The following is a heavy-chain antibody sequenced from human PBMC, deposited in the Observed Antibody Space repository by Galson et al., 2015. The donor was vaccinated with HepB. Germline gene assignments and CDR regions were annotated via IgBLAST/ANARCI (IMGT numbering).Heavy chain of an antibody. D-gene: IGHD2-15*01. CDR1: GFSLRTSGVN. J-gene: IGHJ3*01. CDR2: IYWDDDK. CDR3: AHGGGCRDGSPNYYSGSFDV. V-gene: IGHV2-5*02. Sequence: PALVKPTQTLTLTCTFSGFSLRTSGVNVGWIRQPPGKALEWLALIYWDDDKNYSLSLKSRLTVTKDDSKNQVVLTMTNMDPQDTATYYCAHGGGCRDGSPNYYSGSFDVWGQGTMVTVS.